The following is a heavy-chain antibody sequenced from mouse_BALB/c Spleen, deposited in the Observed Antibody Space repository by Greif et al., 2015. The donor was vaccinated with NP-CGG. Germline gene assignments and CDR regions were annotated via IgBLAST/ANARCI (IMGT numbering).Heavy chain of an antibody. D-gene: IGHD2-14*01. J-gene: IGHJ4*01. V-gene: IGHV1S56*01. Sequence: VQGVESGPELVKPGASVRISCKASGYTFTSYYIHWVKQRPGQGLEWIGWIYPGNVNTKYNEKFKGKATLTADKSSSTAYMQLSSLTSEDSAVYFCANYRYDYYAMDYWGQGTSVTVSS. CDR3: ANYRYDYYAMDY. CDR1: GYTFTSYY. CDR2: IYPGNVNT.